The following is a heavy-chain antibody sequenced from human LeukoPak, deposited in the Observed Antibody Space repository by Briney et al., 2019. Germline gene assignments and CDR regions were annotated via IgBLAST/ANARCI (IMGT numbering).Heavy chain of an antibody. D-gene: IGHD1-26*01. Sequence: PLETLSHTCTVSGGSVSSGSYYWSWIRQPPGKGLEWIGFVYYTGSTTYNPSLKSRVTISVDTSKNQFSLQLSSVTAADTAVYYCARMYSGYFDYWGQGSLVTVSS. CDR1: GGSVSSGSYY. V-gene: IGHV4-61*01. CDR2: VYYTGST. J-gene: IGHJ4*02. CDR3: ARMYSGYFDY.